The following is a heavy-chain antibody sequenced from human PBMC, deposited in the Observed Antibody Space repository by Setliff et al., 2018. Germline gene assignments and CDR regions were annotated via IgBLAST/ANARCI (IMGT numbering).Heavy chain of an antibody. V-gene: IGHV1-8*02. CDR2: MNPNSGNT. D-gene: IGHD3-3*01. CDR1: GGTFTNYD. CDR3: ARAQSWSGGPYYFDN. J-gene: IGHJ4*02. Sequence: ASVKVSCKASGGTFTNYDINWVRQATGQGLEWMGWMNPNSGNTGYAQKFQGRVTMTRNTSISTAYMDLSSLRFEDTAVYYCARAQSWSGGPYYFDNWGQGTLVTVSS.